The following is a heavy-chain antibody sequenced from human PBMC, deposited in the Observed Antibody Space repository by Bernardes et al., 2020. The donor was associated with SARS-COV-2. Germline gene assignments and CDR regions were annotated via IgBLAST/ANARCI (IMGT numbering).Heavy chain of an antibody. CDR1: GFTFSKYA. CDR3: AKEGAAIGVPLFDS. D-gene: IGHD6-13*01. CDR2: LSSGGGDT. V-gene: IGHV3-23*01. Sequence: GGSLRLSCAASGFTFSKYAMSWVRQAPGKGLAWVSCLSSGGGDTYYADSVKGRFTISRDNSKNTLYLQMNSLRAEDTAIYYCAKEGAAIGVPLFDSWGQGTLVTVSS. J-gene: IGHJ4*02.